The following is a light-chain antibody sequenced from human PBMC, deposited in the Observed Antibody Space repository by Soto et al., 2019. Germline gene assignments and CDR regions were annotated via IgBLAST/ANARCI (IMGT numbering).Light chain of an antibody. V-gene: IGLV2-14*03. CDR2: DVS. Sequence: SVLTQPASVYGSPGEWTTISCTGTSSDVGGYNYVSWYQHHPGKAPKLMIFDVSNRPSGVSNRFSGSKSGNTASLTISGLQPEDEADYYCSSYTTSNTRQIVFGTGTKVTVL. CDR1: SSDVGGYNY. J-gene: IGLJ1*01. CDR3: SSYTTSNTRQIV.